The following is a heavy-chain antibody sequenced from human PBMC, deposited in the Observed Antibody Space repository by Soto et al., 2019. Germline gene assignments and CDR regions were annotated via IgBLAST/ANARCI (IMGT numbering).Heavy chain of an antibody. Sequence: PGGSLRLSCATSGFCFSDYYINWARPAPGKGLEWVGRTRNKASSYTTDYAAFVEGRFTISRDDSKNLIYLQMNSLKTEDTAVYYCARDGKGAAYTNGPYYFDYWGQGALVTVSS. CDR1: GFCFSDYY. V-gene: IGHV3-72*01. D-gene: IGHD2-8*01. CDR2: TRNKASSYTT. J-gene: IGHJ4*02. CDR3: ARDGKGAAYTNGPYYFDY.